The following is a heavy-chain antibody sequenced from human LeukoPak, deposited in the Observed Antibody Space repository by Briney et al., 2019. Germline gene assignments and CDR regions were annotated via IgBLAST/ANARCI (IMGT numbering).Heavy chain of an antibody. Sequence: ASVKVSCKASGYTFTSYDINWVRQATGQGLEWMGWMNPNSGNTGYAQKFQGRVTITADESTSTAYMELSSLRSEDTAVYYCARVGGCGYYFDWFDPWGQGTLVTVSS. J-gene: IGHJ5*02. CDR3: ARVGGCGYYFDWFDP. CDR2: MNPNSGNT. D-gene: IGHD3-3*01. CDR1: GYTFTSYD. V-gene: IGHV1-8*01.